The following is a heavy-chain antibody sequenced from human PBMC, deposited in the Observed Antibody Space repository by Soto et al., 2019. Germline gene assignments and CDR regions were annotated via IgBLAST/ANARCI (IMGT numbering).Heavy chain of an antibody. V-gene: IGHV1-18*01. CDR2: ISAYNGNT. CDR1: GYTFTSYG. CDR3: ARDRSGYSYGYSSYRVDY. Sequence: QVPLVQSGAEVKKPGASVKVSCKASGYTFTSYGISWVRQAPGQGLEWMGWISAYNGNTNYAQKLQGRVTMTSDTSTSTAYMELRSLRSDDTAVYYCARDRSGYSYGYSSYRVDYWGQGTLVTVSS. J-gene: IGHJ4*02. D-gene: IGHD5-18*01.